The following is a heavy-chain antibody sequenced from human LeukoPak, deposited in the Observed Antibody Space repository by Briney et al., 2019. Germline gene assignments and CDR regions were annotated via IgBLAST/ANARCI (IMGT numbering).Heavy chain of an antibody. Sequence: PSETLSLTCTVSGGSISSSSHYWGWIRQPPGKGLEWIGSIYYSGSTYYNPCVKSRITISVDTSKNQFSLKLSSVTAADTAVYYCARQGEPGGGDFDYWGQGTLVTVSS. CDR3: ARQGEPGGGDFDY. D-gene: IGHD3-10*01. CDR2: IYYSGST. J-gene: IGHJ4*02. V-gene: IGHV4-39*01. CDR1: GGSISSSSHY.